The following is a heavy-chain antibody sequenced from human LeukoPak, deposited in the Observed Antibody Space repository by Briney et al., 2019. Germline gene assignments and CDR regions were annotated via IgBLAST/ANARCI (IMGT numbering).Heavy chain of an antibody. CDR3: ARSDQLRWFGEPRRPFYYGMDV. J-gene: IGHJ6*02. Sequence: GSLKISCQTAGYSFTDYWIGWVRQMPGKGLEWIGLIYPGDSDTRYSPSFQGQVTISADKSIRTAYLQWSLKASDTAIYYCARSDQLRWFGEPRRPFYYGMDVWGQGTTVTVS. V-gene: IGHV5-51*01. CDR2: IYPGDSDT. D-gene: IGHD3-10*01. CDR1: GYSFTDYW.